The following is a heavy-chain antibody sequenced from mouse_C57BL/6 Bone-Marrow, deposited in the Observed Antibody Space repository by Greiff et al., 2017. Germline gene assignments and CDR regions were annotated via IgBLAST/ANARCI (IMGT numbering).Heavy chain of an antibody. V-gene: IGHV1-64*01. Sequence: QVQLQQPGAELVKPGASVKLSCKASGYTFTSYWMHWVKQRPGQGLEWIGMIHPNSGSTNYNEKFKSKATLTVDKSSSTAYRQLSSLTSEDSAVYYCARSLMTTVHDYYAMDYWGQGTSVTVSS. D-gene: IGHD1-1*01. CDR3: ARSLMTTVHDYYAMDY. J-gene: IGHJ4*01. CDR1: GYTFTSYW. CDR2: IHPNSGST.